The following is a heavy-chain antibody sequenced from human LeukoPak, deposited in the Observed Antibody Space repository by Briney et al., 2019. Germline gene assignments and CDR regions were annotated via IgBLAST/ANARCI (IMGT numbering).Heavy chain of an antibody. V-gene: IGHV3-64*01. CDR2: ISSNGGST. D-gene: IGHD2-15*01. J-gene: IGHJ4*02. CDR3: ARRYCSGGSCNAPYDY. CDR1: GFTFSSYA. Sequence: PGGSLRLSCAASGFTFSSYAMHWVRQAPGKGLEYVSAISSNGGSTYYANSVKGRFTISRDNSKNTLYLQMGSLGAEDMAVYYCARRYCSGGSCNAPYDYWGQGTLVTVSS.